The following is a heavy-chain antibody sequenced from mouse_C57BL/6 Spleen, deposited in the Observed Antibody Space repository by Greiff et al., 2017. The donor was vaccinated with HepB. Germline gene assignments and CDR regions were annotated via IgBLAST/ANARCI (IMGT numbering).Heavy chain of an antibody. V-gene: IGHV5-16*01. J-gene: IGHJ2*01. D-gene: IGHD4-1*01. CDR1: GFTFSDYY. CDR3: ARENWDVGFDY. CDR2: INYDGSST. Sequence: EVMLVESEGGLVQPGSSMKLSCTASGFTFSDYYMAWVRQVPEKGLEWVANINYDGSSTYYLDSLKSRFIISRDNAKNILYLQMSSLKSEDTATYYCARENWDVGFDYWGQGTTLTVSS.